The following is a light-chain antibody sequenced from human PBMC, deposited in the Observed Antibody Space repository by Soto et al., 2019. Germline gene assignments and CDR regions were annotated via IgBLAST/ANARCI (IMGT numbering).Light chain of an antibody. CDR1: QSISSW. V-gene: IGKV1-5*01. Sequence: DIQMTQSPSTLSASVGDRVTITCRASQSISSWLAWYQQKPGKAPKLLIYDASSLESRVPSRFSGSGSGTEFTLPISSLQPDDFATYYCQQYNSYSWTFGQGTKVEIK. J-gene: IGKJ1*01. CDR3: QQYNSYSWT. CDR2: DAS.